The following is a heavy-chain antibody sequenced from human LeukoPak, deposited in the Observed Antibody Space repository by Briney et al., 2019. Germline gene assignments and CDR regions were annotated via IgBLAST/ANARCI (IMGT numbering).Heavy chain of an antibody. CDR2: MNPNSGNT. J-gene: IGHJ4*02. CDR1: GYTFTSYD. V-gene: IGHV1-8*01. D-gene: IGHD3-16*01. CDR3: ARGRQITFGGVFGY. Sequence: ASVKVSCKASGYTFTSYDINWVRQATGQGREWMGWMNPNSGNTGYAQKFQGRVTMTRNTSISAAYMELSSLRSEDTAVYYCARGRQITFGGVFGYWGQGTLVTVSS.